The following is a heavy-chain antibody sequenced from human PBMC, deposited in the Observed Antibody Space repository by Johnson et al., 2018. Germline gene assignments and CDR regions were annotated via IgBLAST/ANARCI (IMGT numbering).Heavy chain of an antibody. J-gene: IGHJ6*02. CDR2: ISSSSTYI. D-gene: IGHD2-2*01. Sequence: ASGFTFSSHSMNWVRQAQGKGLEWVSFISSSSTYIYYADSVKGRLTISRDNAKNSLYLQMNSLRAEDTALYHCARDVPVVPAANFLSDGMDGWGQGTTVTVSS. CDR1: GFTFSSHS. V-gene: IGHV3-21*04. CDR3: ARDVPVVPAANFLSDGMDG.